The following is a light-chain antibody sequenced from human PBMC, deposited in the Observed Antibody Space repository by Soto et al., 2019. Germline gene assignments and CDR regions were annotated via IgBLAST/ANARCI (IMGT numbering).Light chain of an antibody. J-gene: IGLJ2*01. V-gene: IGLV1-36*01. CDR1: SSNIGNNA. CDR3: AAWDDSLNGYVA. CDR2: FDD. Sequence: QSVLTQPPSVSEAPRQRVTISCSGSSSNIGNNAVNWYQQLPGKAPGLLVYFDDLLPSGVSDRFSGSKSGTSASLAISGLQSEDEADYYCAAWDDSLNGYVAFGGGTKVTVL.